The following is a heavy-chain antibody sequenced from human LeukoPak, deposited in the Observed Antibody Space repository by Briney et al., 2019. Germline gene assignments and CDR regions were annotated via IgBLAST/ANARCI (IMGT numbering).Heavy chain of an antibody. CDR2: ISGSGGST. D-gene: IGHD1-26*01. CDR1: GFTFSRHA. V-gene: IGHV3-23*01. J-gene: IGHJ3*02. Sequence: PGGSLRLSCVASGFTFSRHATSWVRQAPGKGLDWVSGISGSGGSTYYADSVKGRFTISRDNSKNTLYLQMNSLRAGDTAVYCCAKGAIVGSTLEAFDIWGQGTVVTVSS. CDR3: AKGAIVGSTLEAFDI.